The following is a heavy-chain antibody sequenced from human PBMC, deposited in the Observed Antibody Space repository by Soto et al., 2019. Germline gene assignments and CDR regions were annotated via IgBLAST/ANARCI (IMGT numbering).Heavy chain of an antibody. Sequence: GASVKVACETSGYTFSNYGITWVRQAPGQPLEWLGWISLYSDGTNYAQKFQGRVSMTTDTSTNTAYMELRSLRSDDTAVYYRARVVPGAEAWFGPWGQGTLVTVSS. D-gene: IGHD2-2*01. CDR2: ISLYSDGT. CDR3: ARVVPGAEAWFGP. CDR1: GYTFSNYG. V-gene: IGHV1-18*01. J-gene: IGHJ5*02.